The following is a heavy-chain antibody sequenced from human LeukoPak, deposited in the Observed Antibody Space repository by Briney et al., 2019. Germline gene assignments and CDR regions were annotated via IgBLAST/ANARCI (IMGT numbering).Heavy chain of an antibody. V-gene: IGHV4-59*11. CDR3: TTIKRGNIFGYFDF. CDR1: GGSMTTHH. D-gene: IGHD5-18*01. CDR2: VFDSGRT. J-gene: IGHJ4*02. Sequence: SETLSLTCTVSGGSMTTHHWNWVRQTPGKGLEWIGYVFDSGRTKENPSLKTRVTLSADTSKNQLSLRLSSVTAADTAVYYCTTIKRGNIFGYFDFWGQEILVTVSS.